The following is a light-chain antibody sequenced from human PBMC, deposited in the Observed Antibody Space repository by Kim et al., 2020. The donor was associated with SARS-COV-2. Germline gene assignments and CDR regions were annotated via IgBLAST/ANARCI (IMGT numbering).Light chain of an antibody. V-gene: IGKV1D-8*02. CDR1: QNIARY. CDR3: QQYFDFPYT. J-gene: IGKJ2*01. CDR2: AAY. Sequence: SASPGDKVTLTCRRTQNIARYLALFQQRPGKAPQLLIYAAYTLHTGAPSRFSGSGSGTDFTLTINPLQSEDSATYFCQQYFDFPYTFGQGTKLEI.